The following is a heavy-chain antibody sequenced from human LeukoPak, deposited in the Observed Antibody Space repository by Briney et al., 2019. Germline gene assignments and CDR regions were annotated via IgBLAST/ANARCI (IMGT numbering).Heavy chain of an antibody. V-gene: IGHV1-69*01. D-gene: IGHD1-1*01. CDR1: GGTFSSYA. Sequence: ASVKVSCKASGGTFSSYAISWVRQAPGQGLEWMGGIIPIFGTANYAQKFQGRVTITADESTSTAYMELIRLKAEDTAVYYCARGAGTSYYFDYWGQGTLVTVSP. CDR3: ARGAGTSYYFDY. J-gene: IGHJ4*02. CDR2: IIPIFGTA.